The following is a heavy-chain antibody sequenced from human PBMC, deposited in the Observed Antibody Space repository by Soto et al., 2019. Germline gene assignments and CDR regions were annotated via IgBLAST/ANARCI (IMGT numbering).Heavy chain of an antibody. Sequence: GGSLRLSCAASGFTFSSYSMNWVRQAPGKGLEWVSYISSSSSTIYYADSVKGRFTISRDNAKNSLYLQMNSLRAEDTAVYYCAREPYYGSGSYSHWGQGTLVTVSS. J-gene: IGHJ4*02. CDR1: GFTFSSYS. CDR2: ISSSSSTI. CDR3: AREPYYGSGSYSH. V-gene: IGHV3-48*01. D-gene: IGHD3-10*01.